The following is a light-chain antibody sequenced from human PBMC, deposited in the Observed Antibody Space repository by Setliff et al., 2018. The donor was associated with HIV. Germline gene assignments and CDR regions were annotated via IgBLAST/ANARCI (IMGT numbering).Light chain of an antibody. CDR1: SSDIGGYTY. Sequence: QSALTQPASVSGSPGQSITISCTGTSSDIGGYTYVSWYQQHPGKAPKLIIYEVTKRPSGVPDRFSGSKSDNTASLTVSVLQTEDEADYYCYSYAGNNFYVFGSGTKVTVL. CDR2: EVT. J-gene: IGLJ1*01. CDR3: YSYAGNNFYV. V-gene: IGLV2-8*01.